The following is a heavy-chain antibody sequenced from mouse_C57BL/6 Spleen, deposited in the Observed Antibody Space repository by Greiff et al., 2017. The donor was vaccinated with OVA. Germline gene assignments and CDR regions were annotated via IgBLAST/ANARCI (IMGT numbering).Heavy chain of an antibody. J-gene: IGHJ2*01. Sequence: QVQLQQPGTELVKPGASVKLSCKASGYTFTSYWMHWVKQRPGQGLEWIGNINPSNGGTNYNEKIKSKATLTVDKSSSTAYMQLSSLTSEDSAVYYCARSPGQLRLRDYWGQGTTLTVSS. D-gene: IGHD3-2*02. CDR3: ARSPGQLRLRDY. CDR1: GYTFTSYW. V-gene: IGHV1-53*01. CDR2: INPSNGGT.